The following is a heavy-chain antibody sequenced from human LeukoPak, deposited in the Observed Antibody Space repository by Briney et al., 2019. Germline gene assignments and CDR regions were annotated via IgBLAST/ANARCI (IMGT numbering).Heavy chain of an antibody. D-gene: IGHD4-17*01. CDR1: GYTFTGYY. CDR3: ARLRHPDAFDI. CDR2: INPNSGGA. V-gene: IGHV1-2*02. J-gene: IGHJ3*02. Sequence: EASVKVSCKASGYTFTGYYMHWVRQAPGQGLEWMGWINPNSGGANYAQKFQGRVTMTRDTSISTAYMELSRLRSDDTAVYYCARLRHPDAFDIWGQGTMVTVSS.